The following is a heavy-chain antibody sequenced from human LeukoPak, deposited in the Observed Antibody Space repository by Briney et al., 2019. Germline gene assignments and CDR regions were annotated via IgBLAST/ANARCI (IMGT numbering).Heavy chain of an antibody. CDR2: INPSGGST. CDR3: ARGASIAARQYYYYYYMDA. Sequence: ASVKVSCKASGYTLTSYYMHWVRQAPGQGLEWMGIINPSGGSTSYAQKFQGRVTMTRDMSTSTVYMELSSLRSEDTAVYYCARGASIAARQYYYYYYMDAWGKGTTVTVSS. D-gene: IGHD6-6*01. V-gene: IGHV1-46*01. J-gene: IGHJ6*03. CDR1: GYTLTSYY.